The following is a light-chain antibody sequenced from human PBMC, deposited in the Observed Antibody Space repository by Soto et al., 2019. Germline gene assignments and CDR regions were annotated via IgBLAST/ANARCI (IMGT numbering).Light chain of an antibody. V-gene: IGKV3-20*01. J-gene: IGKJ4*01. CDR2: GAS. CDR3: QQYGSS. Sequence: EIVLTQSPGTLSLSPGEXATLSCRASQSVSSSYLAWYQQKPGQAPRLLIYGASSRATGIPDRFSGSGSGTDFTLTISRLEPEDFAVYYCQQYGSSFGGGTKVDIK. CDR1: QSVSSSY.